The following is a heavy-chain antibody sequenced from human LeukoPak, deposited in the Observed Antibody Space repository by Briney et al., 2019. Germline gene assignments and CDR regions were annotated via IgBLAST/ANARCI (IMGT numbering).Heavy chain of an antibody. V-gene: IGHV4-4*07. CDR3: ARGKGYSSGWYDWFDP. D-gene: IGHD6-19*01. CDR2: IYTSGST. J-gene: IGHJ5*02. Sequence: PSETLSLTCTVSGGSISSYYWSWIRQPAGKGLEWIGRIYTSGSTNYNPSLKSRVTISVDKSKNQFSLKLSSVTAADTAVYYCARGKGYSSGWYDWFDPWGQGTLVTVSS. CDR1: GGSISSYY.